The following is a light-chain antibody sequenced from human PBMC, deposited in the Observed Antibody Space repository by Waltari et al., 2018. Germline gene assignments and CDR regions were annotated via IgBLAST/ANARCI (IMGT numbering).Light chain of an antibody. V-gene: IGLV2-14*03. J-gene: IGLJ2*01. CDR1: SSDVGGYNY. Sequence: QSALTQPASVSGSPGQSITISCTGTSSDVGGYNYVSWYQQHPGKAPKLLIHDVSDRPSGVSHRFSGSKSGNTASLTISGVQAEDEADYYCSSYTSDTTVVFGGGTKLTVL. CDR2: DVS. CDR3: SSYTSDTTVV.